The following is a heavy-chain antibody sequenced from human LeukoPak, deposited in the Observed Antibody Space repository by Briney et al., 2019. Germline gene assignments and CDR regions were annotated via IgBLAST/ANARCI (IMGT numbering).Heavy chain of an antibody. Sequence: SETLSLTCTVSGGSISSSSYYWGWIRQPPGKGLEWIGSIYYSGSTYYNPSLKSRVTISVDTSKNQFSLKLSSVTAADTAVYYCARDYYYYDSSGYYHDAFDIWGQGTMDTVSS. J-gene: IGHJ3*02. V-gene: IGHV4-39*07. CDR1: GGSISSSSYY. D-gene: IGHD3-22*01. CDR2: IYYSGST. CDR3: ARDYYYYDSSGYYHDAFDI.